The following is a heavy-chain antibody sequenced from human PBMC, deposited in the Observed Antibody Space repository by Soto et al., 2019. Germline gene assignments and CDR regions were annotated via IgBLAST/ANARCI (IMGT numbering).Heavy chain of an antibody. D-gene: IGHD1-26*01. CDR1: GFTFSSYA. V-gene: IGHV3-23*01. J-gene: IGHJ4*02. CDR2: VSASGATT. CDR3: AKEGISGDYFVAS. Sequence: EVQLLESGGDLVQPGGSLRLSCAASGFTFSSYAMTWVRQAPGKGLVWVSTVSASGATTYYADSVKGRFTISRDNSKNMLYLQMNSLTAEDTALYYCAKEGISGDYFVASWGQGALVTVSS.